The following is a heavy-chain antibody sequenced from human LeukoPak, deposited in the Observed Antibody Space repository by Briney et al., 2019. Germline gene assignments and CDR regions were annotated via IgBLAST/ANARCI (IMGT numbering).Heavy chain of an antibody. CDR1: GFTFSSYW. J-gene: IGHJ4*02. Sequence: GGSLRLSCAASGFTFSSYWMSWVRQAPGKGLEWVANIKQDGSEKYYVDSVKGRFTISRDNAKNSLYLQMNSLRAEDTALYYCAKVSSSSTPLYFDYWGQGTLVTVSS. CDR3: AKVSSSSTPLYFDY. V-gene: IGHV3-7*03. CDR2: IKQDGSEK. D-gene: IGHD6-13*01.